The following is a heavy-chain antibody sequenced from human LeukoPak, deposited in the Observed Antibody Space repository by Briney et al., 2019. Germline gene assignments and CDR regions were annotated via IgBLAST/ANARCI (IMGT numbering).Heavy chain of an antibody. Sequence: GGSLRLSCAASGFTFSSYSMNWVRQAPGKGLEWVSSISSSSSYIYYADSVKGRFTISRDNAKNSLYLQMNSLRAEDTAVYYCARGYSGSYYEAFDIWGQGTMVTVSS. J-gene: IGHJ3*02. CDR2: ISSSSSYI. D-gene: IGHD1-26*01. CDR3: ARGYSGSYYEAFDI. V-gene: IGHV3-21*01. CDR1: GFTFSSYS.